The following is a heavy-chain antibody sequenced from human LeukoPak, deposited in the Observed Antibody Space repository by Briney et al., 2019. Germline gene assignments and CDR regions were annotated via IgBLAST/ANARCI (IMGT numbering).Heavy chain of an antibody. Sequence: SVKVSCKAFGGSFSSEAISWVRQAPGQGLEWMGGIIPIFGTANYAQKFQGRVTITTDESTSTAYMEVSSLRSEDTAVYYCGREAGDCGGGTCYSIDYWGQGTLVTVSS. CDR1: GGSFSSEA. CDR3: GREAGDCGGGTCYSIDY. V-gene: IGHV1-69*05. J-gene: IGHJ4*02. CDR2: IIPIFGTA. D-gene: IGHD2-15*01.